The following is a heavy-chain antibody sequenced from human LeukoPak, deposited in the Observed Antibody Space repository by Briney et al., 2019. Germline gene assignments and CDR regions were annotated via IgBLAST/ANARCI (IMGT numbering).Heavy chain of an antibody. CDR1: GYTFTGYY. Sequence: ASVKVSCKASGYTFTGYYIHWVRQAPGKGLEWMGWINSNSGGTNYAQKFQGRVTMTRDTSISTAYMELSRLRSDDTAVYYCARESQEGYYYDNSGMDVWGKGTTVTVSS. V-gene: IGHV1-2*02. CDR3: ARESQEGYYYDNSGMDV. D-gene: IGHD3-22*01. CDR2: INSNSGGT. J-gene: IGHJ6*04.